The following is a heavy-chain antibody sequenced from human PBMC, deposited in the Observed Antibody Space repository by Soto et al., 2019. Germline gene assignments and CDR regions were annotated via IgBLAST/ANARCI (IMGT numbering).Heavy chain of an antibody. CDR2: INAGNGNT. Sequence: GASVKVSCKASGYTFTSYAMHWVRQAPGQRLEWMGWINAGNGNTKYSQKFQGRVTITRDTSASTAYTELSSLRSEDTAVYYCARALDVEMATNWFDPWGQGTLVTVSS. CDR1: GYTFTSYA. CDR3: ARALDVEMATNWFDP. V-gene: IGHV1-3*01. D-gene: IGHD5-12*01. J-gene: IGHJ5*02.